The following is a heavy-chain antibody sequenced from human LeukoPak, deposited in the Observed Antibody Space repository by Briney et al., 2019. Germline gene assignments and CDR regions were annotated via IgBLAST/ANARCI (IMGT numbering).Heavy chain of an antibody. Sequence: QPGGSLRLSCAASGFAFSSYWMHWVRQAPAKGLVWVSRINDEGSNTAYADSVKGRFTISRDNAKNTVYLQMNSLRAEDTAAYYCARVIRWFDPWGQGTLVTVSS. CDR1: GFAFSSYW. CDR2: INDEGSNT. CDR3: ARVIRWFDP. V-gene: IGHV3-74*01. J-gene: IGHJ5*02.